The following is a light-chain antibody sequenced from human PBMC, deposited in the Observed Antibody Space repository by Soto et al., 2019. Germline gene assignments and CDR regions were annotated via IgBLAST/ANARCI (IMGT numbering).Light chain of an antibody. CDR1: QDINNY. Sequence: DIQMTQSPSSLSASVGDRVTITCRASQDINNYLNWYQQQPGKAPNPLIYGASNLETGVPSRFSGSGSGTDFTFTISSLKAEDFATYYCQQYNNYPYTFSQGTKLEIK. V-gene: IGKV1-33*01. CDR2: GAS. CDR3: QQYNNYPYT. J-gene: IGKJ2*01.